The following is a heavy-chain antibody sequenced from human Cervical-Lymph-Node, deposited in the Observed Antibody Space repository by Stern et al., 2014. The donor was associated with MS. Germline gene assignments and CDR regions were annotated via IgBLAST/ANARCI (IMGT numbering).Heavy chain of an antibody. CDR2: LYWDDDE. Sequence: ESGPTLVKPTQTLTLTCTFSGFSFSTSGVGVGWIRQPPGKALEWLALLYWDDDEHYSPSLRSRLTITKDTSKNQVVLTMTNMDPVDTATYYCARGTSDYDSAGYYYGFDYWGQGTLVTVSS. D-gene: IGHD3-22*01. CDR1: GFSFSTSGVG. CDR3: ARGTSDYDSAGYYYGFDY. J-gene: IGHJ4*02. V-gene: IGHV2-5*02.